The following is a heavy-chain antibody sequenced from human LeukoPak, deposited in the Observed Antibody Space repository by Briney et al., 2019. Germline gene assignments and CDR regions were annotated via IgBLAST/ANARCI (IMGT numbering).Heavy chain of an antibody. CDR3: ARSIAARYDAFDI. J-gene: IGHJ3*02. CDR2: MNPNSGNT. CDR1: GYTFTSYD. Sequence: GASVKVSCKASGYTFTSYDINWVRQATGQGLEWMGWMNPNSGNTGYAQKIQGRVTITRNTSIGTAYVELSSLRSEDTAVYYCARSIAARYDAFDIWGQGTMVTVSS. V-gene: IGHV1-8*01. D-gene: IGHD6-6*01.